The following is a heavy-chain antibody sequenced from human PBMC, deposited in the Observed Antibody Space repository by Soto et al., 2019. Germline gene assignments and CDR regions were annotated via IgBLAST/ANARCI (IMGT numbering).Heavy chain of an antibody. CDR2: IIPIYGTA. CDR1: GGTFSSVT. J-gene: IGHJ6*02. V-gene: IGHV1-69*13. CDR3: AKDRRADWESYYYYAMDV. D-gene: IGHD1-26*01. Sequence: VASVKVSCKASGGTFSSVTISWVRQAPGQGLEWMGGIIPIYGTANYAQKFQGRVTITADASTRTAYMELSSLRSEDTAVYYCAKDRRADWESYYYYAMDVWGQGTTVTVSS.